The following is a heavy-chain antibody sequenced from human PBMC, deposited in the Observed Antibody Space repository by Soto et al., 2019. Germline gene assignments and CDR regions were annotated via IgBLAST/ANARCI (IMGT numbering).Heavy chain of an antibody. Sequence: GGSLRLSCATSGFTSSDYWMSWVRQAPGKGLEWVGNIKGDGSGTHYVDSVKGRFTISSDSAQNSFYLQMNNLRVEDTAMYYCARDPVTAEWGPGTLVTVSS. V-gene: IGHV3-7*03. CDR3: ARDPVTAE. CDR1: GFTSSDYW. J-gene: IGHJ4*02. CDR2: IKGDGSGT.